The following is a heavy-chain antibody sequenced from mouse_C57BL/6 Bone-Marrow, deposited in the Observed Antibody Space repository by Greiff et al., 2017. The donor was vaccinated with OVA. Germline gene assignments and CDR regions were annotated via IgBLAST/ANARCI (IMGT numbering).Heavy chain of an antibody. CDR2: ISSGGDYI. Sequence: EVKLMESGEGLVKPGGSLKLSCAASGFTFSSYAMSWVRQTPEKRLEWVAYISSGGDYIYYADTVKGRFTISRDNARNTLYLQMSSLKSEDTAMYYCTRDPPPNSYGSSYWYFDVWGTGTTVTVSS. CDR1: GFTFSSYA. CDR3: TRDPPPNSYGSSYWYFDV. V-gene: IGHV5-9-1*02. J-gene: IGHJ1*03. D-gene: IGHD1-1*01.